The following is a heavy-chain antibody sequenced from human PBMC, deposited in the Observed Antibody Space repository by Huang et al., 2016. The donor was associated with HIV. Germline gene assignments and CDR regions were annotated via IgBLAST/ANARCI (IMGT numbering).Heavy chain of an antibody. CDR2: INAGNGNT. Sequence: QVQLVQSGAEVKKPGASVKVSCKASGYNFTSYPMQWVRQAPGQRLEWLGWINAGNGNTKYSQKLQGRVTITRDTSASTAYMELRSLRSEDTAVYYCARVLVPAAIGAFDIWGQGTMVTVSS. CDR3: ARVLVPAAIGAFDI. D-gene: IGHD2-2*01. J-gene: IGHJ3*02. V-gene: IGHV1-3*01. CDR1: GYNFTSYP.